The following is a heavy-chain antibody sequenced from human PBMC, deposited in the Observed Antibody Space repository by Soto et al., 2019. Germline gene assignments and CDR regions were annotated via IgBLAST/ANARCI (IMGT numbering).Heavy chain of an antibody. Sequence: AASVKVSCKAPGDTFTSYYLNWVRQAPGQGLEWMGVINPHGGSTNYAQKFQGRVTMTRDTSRSTVSMELRSLRSDDTAISYCARSAGGNFGIIIEGSNWFDPWGQGTLVTVSS. CDR3: ARSAGGNFGIIIEGSNWFDP. CDR2: INPHGGST. V-gene: IGHV1-46*01. J-gene: IGHJ5*02. D-gene: IGHD3-3*01. CDR1: GDTFTSYY.